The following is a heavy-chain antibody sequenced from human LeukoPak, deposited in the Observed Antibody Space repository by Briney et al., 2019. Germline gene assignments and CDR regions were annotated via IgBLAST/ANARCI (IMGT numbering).Heavy chain of an antibody. D-gene: IGHD6-19*01. CDR3: ARDRSSSGWYYFDY. Sequence: PSETLSLTCTVSGGSISRYYWSWIRQPPGKGLEWIGYIYYSGSTNYNPSLKSRVTISVDTSKNQFSLKLSSVTAADTAVYYCARDRSSSGWYYFDYWGQGTLVTVSS. V-gene: IGHV4-59*01. CDR2: IYYSGST. CDR1: GGSISRYY. J-gene: IGHJ4*02.